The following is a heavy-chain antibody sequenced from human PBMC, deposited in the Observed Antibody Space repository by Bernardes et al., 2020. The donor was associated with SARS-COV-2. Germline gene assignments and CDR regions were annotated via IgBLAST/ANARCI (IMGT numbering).Heavy chain of an antibody. D-gene: IGHD6-6*01. CDR2: ISHTGST. Sequence: SETLSLTCAISAYSISSFYYWGCILQPPGQGLGWSGSISHTGSTYYNPSIKSRVTISVDTSNTHLFLTVSSVTAADTAVYYCAREAGDSSSSLDPWGQGALVTGSS. CDR1: AYSISSFYY. J-gene: IGHJ5*02. V-gene: IGHV4-38-2*02. CDR3: AREAGDSSSSLDP.